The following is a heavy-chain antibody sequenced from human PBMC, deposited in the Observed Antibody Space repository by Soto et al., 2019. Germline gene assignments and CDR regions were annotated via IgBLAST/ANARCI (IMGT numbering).Heavy chain of an antibody. J-gene: IGHJ5*02. CDR2: IHPGGSDI. V-gene: IGHV5-51*01. CDR1: GDSFNTFW. CDR3: AKDPYDSLTGYNNWFDP. D-gene: IGHD3-9*01. Sequence: SXXISCQNSGDSFNTFWIGWVRQMPWKGLEWMAIIHPGGSDIRYSPSLQGRVTISVDNAKNSLYLQMNSLRPEDKAVYYCAKDPYDSLTGYNNWFDPWGQGTLVTVSS.